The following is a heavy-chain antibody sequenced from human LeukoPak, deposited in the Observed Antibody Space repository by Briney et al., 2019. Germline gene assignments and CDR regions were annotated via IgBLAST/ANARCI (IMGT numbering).Heavy chain of an antibody. CDR3: AKGRYSNSRNGYMDV. CDR2: ISGSGGST. J-gene: IGHJ6*03. Sequence: PGGSLRLSCAASGFTFSSYAMSWVRQAPGRGLEWVSAISGSGGSTYYADSVKGRFTISRDNSKNTLYLQMNSLRAEDMALYYCAKGRYSNSRNGYMDVWGKGTTVTVSS. D-gene: IGHD4-11*01. V-gene: IGHV3-23*01. CDR1: GFTFSSYA.